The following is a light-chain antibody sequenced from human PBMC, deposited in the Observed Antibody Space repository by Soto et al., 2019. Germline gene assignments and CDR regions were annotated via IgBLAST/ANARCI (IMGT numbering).Light chain of an antibody. J-gene: IGLJ3*02. CDR1: SSDVGAYKY. CDR3: TSYVGSDIWV. Sequence: QSALTQPPSASGSPGQSVTISCTGTSSDVGAYKYVSWYQQYPGKAPKLMIYVVSKRPSGVPDRFSGSKSGNTASLTVSGLQAEDEADYYCTSYVGSDIWVFGGGTKLTVL. CDR2: VVS. V-gene: IGLV2-8*01.